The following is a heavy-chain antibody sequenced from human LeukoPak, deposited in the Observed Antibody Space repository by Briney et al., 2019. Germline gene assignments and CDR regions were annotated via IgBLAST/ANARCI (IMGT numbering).Heavy chain of an antibody. J-gene: IGHJ4*02. CDR3: SKDQTGDGFNAI. CDR2: ISGSGGST. CDR1: GFTFSSYA. Sequence: PGGSLRLSCAASGFTFSSYAMSWVRQAPGKGLEWVSAISGSGGSTYYADSARGRFAISRDNSKNTLYLHMADLRAEDTAVYYCSKDQTGDGFNAIWGQGTLVTVSS. D-gene: IGHD5-24*01. V-gene: IGHV3-23*01.